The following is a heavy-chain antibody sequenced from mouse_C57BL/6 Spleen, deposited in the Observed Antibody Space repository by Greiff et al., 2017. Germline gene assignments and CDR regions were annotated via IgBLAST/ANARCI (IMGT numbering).Heavy chain of an antibody. Sequence: VQLQQSGPELVKPGASVKMSCKASGYTFTDYNMHWVKQSHGKSLEWIGYINPNNGGTSYNQKFKGKATLTVNKSSSTAYMELRSLTSEDSAVYYCANSNHEGGAMDYWGQGTSVTVSS. V-gene: IGHV1-22*01. CDR1: GYTFTDYN. D-gene: IGHD2-5*01. CDR2: INPNNGGT. J-gene: IGHJ4*01. CDR3: ANSNHEGGAMDY.